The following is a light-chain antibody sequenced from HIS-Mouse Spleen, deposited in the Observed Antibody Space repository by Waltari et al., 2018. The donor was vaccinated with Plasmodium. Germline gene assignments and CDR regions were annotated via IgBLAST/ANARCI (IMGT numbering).Light chain of an antibody. Sequence: QSALTQPASVSGSPGQSITISCTGTSSDVGGYNYVSWYQQHPGKAPKLMIDDVSNRPAGVSNRFSGSKSGNTASLTISGLQAEDEADYYCSSYTGSSTWVFGGGTKLTVL. CDR2: DVS. CDR3: SSYTGSSTWV. CDR1: SSDVGGYNY. J-gene: IGLJ3*02. V-gene: IGLV2-14*03.